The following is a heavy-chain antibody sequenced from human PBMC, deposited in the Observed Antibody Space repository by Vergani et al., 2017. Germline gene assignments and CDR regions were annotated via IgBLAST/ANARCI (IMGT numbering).Heavy chain of an antibody. CDR1: GYSFTSYW. Sequence: EVQLVQSGAEVKKPGESLRISCKVSGYSFTSYWIRWVRQMPGKGLEWMGRIDPSDSYTNYSPYFQGHVTISADKSISTAYLQWSSLKDSDTAMYYCARQPGDYDVPWDYWGQGTLVTVSS. J-gene: IGHJ4*02. D-gene: IGHD3-22*01. CDR2: IDPSDSYT. V-gene: IGHV5-10-1*03. CDR3: ARQPGDYDVPWDY.